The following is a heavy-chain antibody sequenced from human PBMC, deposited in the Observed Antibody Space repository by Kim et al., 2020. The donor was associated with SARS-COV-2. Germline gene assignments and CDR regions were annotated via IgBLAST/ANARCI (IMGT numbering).Heavy chain of an antibody. CDR3: AKASDGGGVPAAMGWVDY. CDR2: ISGSGGST. V-gene: IGHV3-23*01. CDR1: GFTFSSYA. Sequence: GGSLRLSCAASGFTFSSYAMSWVRQAPGKGLEWVSAISGSGGSTYYADSVKGRFTITRDNSTNTLYLQMNSLRAEDTAVYDCAKASDGGGVPAAMGWVDYWGQGTLVTVSS. J-gene: IGHJ4*02. D-gene: IGHD2-2*01.